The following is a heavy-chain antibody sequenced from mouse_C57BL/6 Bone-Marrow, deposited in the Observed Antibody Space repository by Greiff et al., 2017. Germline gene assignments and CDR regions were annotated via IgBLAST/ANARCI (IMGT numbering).Heavy chain of an antibody. Sequence: QVQLQQSGAELVRPGTSVKLSCKASGYTFTSYWMTWVKQRPGQGLEWIGVIDPSDSNTNSNQKFKGKATLTVDTSSSTAYMQLSSLTSEDSAVYYCARTITTVVAPHFDVWGTGTTVTVSS. CDR1: GYTFTSYW. D-gene: IGHD1-1*01. CDR3: ARTITTVVAPHFDV. J-gene: IGHJ1*03. V-gene: IGHV1-59*01. CDR2: IDPSDSNT.